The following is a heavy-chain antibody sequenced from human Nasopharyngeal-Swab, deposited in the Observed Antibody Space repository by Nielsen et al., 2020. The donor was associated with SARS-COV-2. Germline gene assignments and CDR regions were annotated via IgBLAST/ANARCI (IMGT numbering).Heavy chain of an antibody. V-gene: IGHV3-7*01. CDR1: GFTLSSYW. D-gene: IGHD6-13*01. CDR3: ARDSFSRVGAAGSSHYYYYGMDV. CDR2: IKQDGSEK. Sequence: GGSLRLSCASSGFTLSSYWMSWVRKAPGKGLEWVANIKQDGSEKYYVDSVRGRFTISRDNAKNSLYLQMNSLRAEDTAVYYCARDSFSRVGAAGSSHYYYYGMDVWGQGTTVTVSS. J-gene: IGHJ6*02.